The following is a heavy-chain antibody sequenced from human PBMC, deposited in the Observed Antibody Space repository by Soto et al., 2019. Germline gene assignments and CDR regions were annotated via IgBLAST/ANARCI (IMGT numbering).Heavy chain of an antibody. CDR3: ATRRYFTNGVCYYYYYYGMDV. Sequence: GGSLRLSCAASGFTFSSYWMSWVRQAPGKVLEWVANIKQDGSEKYYVDSVKGRFTISRDNAKNSLYLQMNSLRAEDTAVYYCATRRYFTNGVCYYYYYYGMDVWGQGTTVTVSS. D-gene: IGHD2-8*01. CDR1: GFTFSSYW. V-gene: IGHV3-7*05. CDR2: IKQDGSEK. J-gene: IGHJ6*02.